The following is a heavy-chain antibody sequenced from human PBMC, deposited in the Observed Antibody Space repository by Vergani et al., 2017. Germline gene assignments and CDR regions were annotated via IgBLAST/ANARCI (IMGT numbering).Heavy chain of an antibody. D-gene: IGHD3-10*01. CDR1: GSSISSYY. CDR3: ARSRIYYGAGSPDY. J-gene: IGHJ4*02. CDR2: IYYSGST. Sequence: QVQLQESGPGLVKPSETLSLTCTVSGSSISSYYWSWIRHPPGKGLEWIGYIYYSGSTNYNPSLKSRVTISVDTSKNQFSLKLSSVTAADTAVYYCARSRIYYGAGSPDYWGQGTLVTVSS. V-gene: IGHV4-59*01.